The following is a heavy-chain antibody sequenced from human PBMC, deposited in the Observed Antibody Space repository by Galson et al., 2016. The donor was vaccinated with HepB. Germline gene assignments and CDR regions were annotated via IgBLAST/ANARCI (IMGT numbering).Heavy chain of an antibody. V-gene: IGHV1-69*01. J-gene: IGHJ6*02. CDR1: GYTFRNYV. CDR2: IIPMFGTP. CDR3: ARSAPSGLNHHHYYGMDV. D-gene: IGHD1-14*01. Sequence: SGYTFRNYVISWVRQAPGQGLEWMGGIIPMFGTPYYAHNFRGRVTINADESTSTGYMALSSLRSEDTAVYYCARSAPSGLNHHHYYGMDVWGQGTTVTVSS.